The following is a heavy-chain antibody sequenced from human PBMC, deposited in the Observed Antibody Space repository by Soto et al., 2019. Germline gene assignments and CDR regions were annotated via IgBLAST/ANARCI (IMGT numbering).Heavy chain of an antibody. D-gene: IGHD3-22*01. J-gene: IGHJ4*02. CDR2: IIPLFGTA. Sequence: SVKVSCKASGGTFSTYAIDWVRQAPGQGLEWMGGIIPLFGTAKYAQNFQGRITITADESTNTAYMELRSLRSQDTAVYYCARGVHYDSSGYYYFYWGQGTLVTVST. V-gene: IGHV1-69*13. CDR3: ARGVHYDSSGYYYFY. CDR1: GGTFSTYA.